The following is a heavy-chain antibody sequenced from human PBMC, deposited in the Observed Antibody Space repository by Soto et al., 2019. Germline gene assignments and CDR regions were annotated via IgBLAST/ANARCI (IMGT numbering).Heavy chain of an antibody. CDR2: ISPGSRYP. V-gene: IGHV3-11*06. D-gene: IGHD2-15*01. Sequence: QVQLVESGGGLVPPGGSLRLSCAGSGFTFGDSYMSWIRQAPGKGLEWLSYISPGSRYPAYADSVKGRFTISRDNAKRSLYLQMMSLTVEDTAIYYCVRCGGGGLFDPWGQGTMVTVSS. CDR1: GFTFGDSY. CDR3: VRCGGGGLFDP. J-gene: IGHJ5*02.